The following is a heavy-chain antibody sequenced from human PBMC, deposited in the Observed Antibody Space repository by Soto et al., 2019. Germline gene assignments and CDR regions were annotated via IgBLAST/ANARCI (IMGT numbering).Heavy chain of an antibody. D-gene: IGHD3-22*01. CDR2: ISYDGSNK. V-gene: IGHV3-30*18. Sequence: GGSLRLSCAASGFTFSSYGMHWVRQAPGKGLEWVAVISYDGSNKYYADSVKGRFTISRDNSKNTLYLQMNSLRAEDTAVYYCAKDPYYYDSSWDNDAFDIWGQGTMVTVSS. CDR3: AKDPYYYDSSWDNDAFDI. J-gene: IGHJ3*02. CDR1: GFTFSSYG.